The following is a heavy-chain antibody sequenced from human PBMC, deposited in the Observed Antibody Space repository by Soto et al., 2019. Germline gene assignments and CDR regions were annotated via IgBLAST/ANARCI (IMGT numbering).Heavy chain of an antibody. D-gene: IGHD4-17*01. CDR1: GFTFSSYS. V-gene: IGHV3-48*01. CDR2: ISSSSSTI. Sequence: GGSLRLSCAASGFTFSSYSMNWVRQAPGKGLEWVSYISSSSSTIYYADSVKGRFTISRDNAKNSLYLQMNSLGAEDTAVYYCARFPHGDYFDYWGQGTLVTVSS. CDR3: ARFPHGDYFDY. J-gene: IGHJ4*02.